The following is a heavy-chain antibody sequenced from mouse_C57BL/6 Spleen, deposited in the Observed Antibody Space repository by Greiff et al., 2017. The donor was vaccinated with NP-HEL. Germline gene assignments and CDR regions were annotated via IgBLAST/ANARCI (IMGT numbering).Heavy chain of an antibody. D-gene: IGHD1-1*01. J-gene: IGHJ2*01. CDR1: GFTFSSYA. CDR2: ISSGGDYI. Sequence: EVKLMESGEGLVKPGGSLKLSCAASGFTFSSYAMSWVRQTPEKRLEWVAYISSGGDYIYYADTVKGRFTISRDNARNTLYLQMSSLKSEDTAMYYCTRENYYGSPFFDYWGQGTTLTVSS. V-gene: IGHV5-9-1*02. CDR3: TRENYYGSPFFDY.